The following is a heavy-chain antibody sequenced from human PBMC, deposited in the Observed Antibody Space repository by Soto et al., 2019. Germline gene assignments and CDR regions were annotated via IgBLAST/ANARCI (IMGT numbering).Heavy chain of an antibody. V-gene: IGHV3-9*01. CDR3: PKDMKWGGMTTIHYFDS. D-gene: IGHD4-17*01. CDR1: GFTVDDYA. J-gene: IGHJ4*02. Sequence: PGGSLRLSCVASGFTVDDYAMHWVRQAPGKGLEWVSGISANGDNVDYADSVKGRFTVSRDNAKNSLFLQMNSLRPEDTALYYYPKDMKWGGMTTIHYFDSWGQGTQVTVSS. CDR2: ISANGDNV.